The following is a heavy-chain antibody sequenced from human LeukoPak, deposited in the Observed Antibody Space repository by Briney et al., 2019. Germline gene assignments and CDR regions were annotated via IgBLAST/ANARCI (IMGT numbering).Heavy chain of an antibody. V-gene: IGHV4-59*01. CDR3: ARGVSIAARLRFDP. CDR1: GGSISSYY. Sequence: SETLSLTCTVSGGSISSYYWSWVRQPPGKGLEWIGYIYYSGSTNYNPSLKSRVTISVDTSKNQFSLKLSSVTAADTAVYYCARGVSIAARLRFDPWGQGTLVTVSS. J-gene: IGHJ5*02. CDR2: IYYSGST. D-gene: IGHD6-6*01.